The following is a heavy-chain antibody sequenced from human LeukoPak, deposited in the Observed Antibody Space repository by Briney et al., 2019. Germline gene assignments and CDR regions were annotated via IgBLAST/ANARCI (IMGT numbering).Heavy chain of an antibody. V-gene: IGHV1-69*13. Sequence: EASVKVSCKASGGTFSSYAISWVRQAPGQGLEWMGGIIPIFGTANYAQKFQGRVTITADESTSTAYMELSSLRSEDTAVYYCARGAIAARRSDAFDIWGQGTMVTVSS. CDR2: IIPIFGTA. D-gene: IGHD6-6*01. CDR3: ARGAIAARRSDAFDI. CDR1: GGTFSSYA. J-gene: IGHJ3*02.